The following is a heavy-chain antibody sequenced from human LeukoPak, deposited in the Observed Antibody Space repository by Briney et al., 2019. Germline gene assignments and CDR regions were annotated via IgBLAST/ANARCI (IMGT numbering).Heavy chain of an antibody. V-gene: IGHV3-30-3*01. D-gene: IGHD3-3*01. CDR1: GFTFSSYA. Sequence: GGSLRLSCAASGFTFSSYAMHWVRQAPGKGLEWVAVISYDGSNKYYADSVKGRFTISRDNSKNTLYLQMNSLRAEDTAVYYCARSNYDFWSGYRGRYFDYWGQGTLVTVSS. J-gene: IGHJ4*02. CDR3: ARSNYDFWSGYRGRYFDY. CDR2: ISYDGSNK.